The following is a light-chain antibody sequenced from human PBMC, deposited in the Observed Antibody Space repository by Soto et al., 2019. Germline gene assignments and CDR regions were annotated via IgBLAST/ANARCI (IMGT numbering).Light chain of an antibody. CDR2: YDS. CDR3: QVWDSSSDSYV. CDR1: NIGSKS. Sequence: SYELTQPPSVSVAPGKTARITCGGNNIGSKSVHWYQQKPGQAPVLVIYYDSDRPSGIPERFSGSNSGNTATLTISRVEAGDGADYYCQVWDSSSDSYVFGTGTKVTVL. J-gene: IGLJ1*01. V-gene: IGLV3-21*04.